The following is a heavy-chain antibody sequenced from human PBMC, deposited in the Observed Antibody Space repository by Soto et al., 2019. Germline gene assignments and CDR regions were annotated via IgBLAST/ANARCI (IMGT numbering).Heavy chain of an antibody. D-gene: IGHD2-15*01. CDR2: IIPILGIA. CDR3: ARDRSGYCSGGSCYSSWFDP. CDR1: GGTFSSYT. V-gene: IGHV1-69*04. J-gene: IGHJ5*02. Sequence: SVKVSCKASGGTFSSYTISWVRQAPGQGLEWMGRIIPILGIANYAQKFQGRVTIAADKSTSTAYMELSSLRSEDTAVYYCARDRSGYCSGGSCYSSWFDPWGQGTLVTVSS.